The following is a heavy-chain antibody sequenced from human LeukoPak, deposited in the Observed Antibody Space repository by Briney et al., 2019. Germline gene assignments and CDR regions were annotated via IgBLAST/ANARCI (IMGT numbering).Heavy chain of an antibody. J-gene: IGHJ6*02. CDR1: GYTFTSYG. V-gene: IGHV1-18*01. CDR2: ISAYNGNT. Sequence: ASVKVSCKASGYTFTSYGISWVRQAPGQGLEWMGWISAYNGNTNYAQKLQGRVTMTTDTSTSTAYMELRSLRSDDTAVYYCARDPSVYYYYYGMDVWGQGTTVTVSS. CDR3: ARDPSVYYYYYGMDV.